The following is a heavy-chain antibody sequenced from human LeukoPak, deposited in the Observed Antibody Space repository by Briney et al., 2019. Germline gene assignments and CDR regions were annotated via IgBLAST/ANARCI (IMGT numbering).Heavy chain of an antibody. Sequence: GGSLRLSCAASGFTFSSYSMNWVRQAPGKGLEWVSSISSSSSYIYYADSVKGRFTISRDNAKNSLYLQMNSLRAEDTAVYYCAKDYDILYGGMDVWGQGTTVTVSS. CDR1: GFTFSSYS. J-gene: IGHJ6*02. D-gene: IGHD3-9*01. CDR3: AKDYDILYGGMDV. V-gene: IGHV3-21*01. CDR2: ISSSSSYI.